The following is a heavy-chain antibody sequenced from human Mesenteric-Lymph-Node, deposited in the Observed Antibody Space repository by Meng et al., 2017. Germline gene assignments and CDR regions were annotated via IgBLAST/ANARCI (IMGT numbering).Heavy chain of an antibody. Sequence: ESLKISCTASGFTFVNYWMSLVRQAPGTGLEWVATIELHGSGKYYVDSVKGRFTISRDNAKNSLFMQMDSLRAKDTAVYYCARDVWYRGGWIYFDYWSQGTLVTVSS. CDR3: ARDVWYRGGWIYFDY. V-gene: IGHV3-7*01. CDR2: IELHGSGK. D-gene: IGHD6-19*01. CDR1: GFTFVNYW. J-gene: IGHJ4*02.